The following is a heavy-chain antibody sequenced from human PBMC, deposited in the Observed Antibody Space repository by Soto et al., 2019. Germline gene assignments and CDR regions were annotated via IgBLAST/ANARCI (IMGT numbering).Heavy chain of an antibody. Sequence: GGSLRLSCAASGFTFSSYGMHWVRQAPGKGLEWVAVIWYDGSNKYYADSVKGRFTISRDNSKNTLYLQMNSLRTEDTAVYYCVRCWGTGDGSTFGYNWFDPWGQGTLVTVSS. J-gene: IGHJ5*02. D-gene: IGHD3-16*01. V-gene: IGHV3-33*01. CDR3: VRCWGTGDGSTFGYNWFDP. CDR1: GFTFSSYG. CDR2: IWYDGSNK.